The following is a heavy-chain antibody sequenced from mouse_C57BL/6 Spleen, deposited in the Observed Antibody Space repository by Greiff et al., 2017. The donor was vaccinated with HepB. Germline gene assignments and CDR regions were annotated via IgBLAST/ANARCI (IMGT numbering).Heavy chain of an antibody. CDR2: INPNNGGT. Sequence: EVQLQQSGPELVKPGASVKISCKASGYTFTDYYMNWVKQSHGKSLEWIGDINPNNGGTSYNQKFKGKATLTVDKSSSTAYMELRSLTSEDSAVYYCARSRWLLNYYAMDYWGQGTSVTVSS. V-gene: IGHV1-26*01. CDR1: GYTFTDYY. J-gene: IGHJ4*01. D-gene: IGHD2-3*01. CDR3: ARSRWLLNYYAMDY.